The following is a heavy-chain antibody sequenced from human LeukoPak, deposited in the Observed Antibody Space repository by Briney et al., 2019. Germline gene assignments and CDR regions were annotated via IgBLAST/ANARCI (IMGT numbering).Heavy chain of an antibody. V-gene: IGHV1-18*01. J-gene: IGHJ3*02. CDR3: ARVWVMVDAFDI. D-gene: IGHD2-15*01. CDR1: GSTFTSYG. Sequence: ASVKVSCKASGSTFTSYGISWVRQAPGQGLEWMGWISAYNGNTNYAQKLQGRVTMTTDTSTSTAYMELRSLRSDDTAVYYCARVWVMVDAFDIWGQGTMVTVSS. CDR2: ISAYNGNT.